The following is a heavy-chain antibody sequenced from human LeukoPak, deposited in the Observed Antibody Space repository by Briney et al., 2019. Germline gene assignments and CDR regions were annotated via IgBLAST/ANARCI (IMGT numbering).Heavy chain of an antibody. CDR3: ARGYYDSPGEYFQH. V-gene: IGHV1-2*06. J-gene: IGHJ1*01. Sequence: ASVKVSCKASGYTFTGYYMHWVRQAPGQGLGLMGRINANSGGTNYAQKLQGRVTMTRDTSISTAYMELSRLRSDDTAVYYCARGYYDSPGEYFQHWGQGTLVTVSS. CDR2: INANSGGT. D-gene: IGHD3-22*01. CDR1: GYTFTGYY.